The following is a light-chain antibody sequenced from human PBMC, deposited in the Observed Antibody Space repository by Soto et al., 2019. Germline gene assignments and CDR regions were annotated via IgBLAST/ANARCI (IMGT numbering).Light chain of an antibody. CDR2: GAS. CDR3: QQYNNWLT. V-gene: IGKV3-20*01. J-gene: IGKJ4*01. CDR1: QSINSF. Sequence: EIVLTQSPGTLSLSPGEGATLSCRASQSINSFLAWYQQRRGQAPRLLIHGASNRATGIPDRFSGSGSGTDFTLTISRLEPEDFAVYYCQQYNNWLTFGGGTKVDIK.